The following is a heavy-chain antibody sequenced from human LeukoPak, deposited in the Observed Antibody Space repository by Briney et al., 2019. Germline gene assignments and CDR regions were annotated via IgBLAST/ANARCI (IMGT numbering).Heavy chain of an antibody. Sequence: ASVKVSCKASGYTFTSYFMHWVRQAPGQGLEWMGIINPSGGSTTYAQKFQGRVTMTRDASTSTIYMELSSLRSEDTAVYYCARARIAGYNWFDPWGQGTLVTVSS. J-gene: IGHJ5*02. CDR2: INPSGGST. CDR1: GYTFTSYF. CDR3: ARARIAGYNWFDP. D-gene: IGHD6-13*01. V-gene: IGHV1-46*01.